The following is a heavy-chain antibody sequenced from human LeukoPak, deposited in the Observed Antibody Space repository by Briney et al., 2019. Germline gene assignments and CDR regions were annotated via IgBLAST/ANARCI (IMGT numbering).Heavy chain of an antibody. CDR1: GFTFSSYS. CDR3: ARGRRYQLGNAFDI. J-gene: IGHJ3*02. CDR2: ISSSSSTI. Sequence: PGGSLRLSCAASGFTFSSYSMNWVRQAPGKGLEWVSYISSSSSTIYYADSVKGRFTISRDNAKNLLYLQMNSLRAEDTAVYYCARGRRYQLGNAFDIWGQGTMVTVSS. D-gene: IGHD2-2*01. V-gene: IGHV3-48*01.